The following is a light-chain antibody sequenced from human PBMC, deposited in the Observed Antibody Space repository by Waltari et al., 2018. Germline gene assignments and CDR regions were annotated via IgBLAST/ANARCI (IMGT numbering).Light chain of an antibody. CDR1: QSVGSS. CDR3: QHYVRLPVT. CDR2: GAS. V-gene: IGKV3-20*01. Sequence: EIVLTQSPGILSLSPGEGATLSCRASQSVGSSLAWYQPKPGQAPRLVISGASNRATGIPDRFSGSGSGTDFSLTISRLEPEDFAVYYCQHYVRLPVTFGRGTKVEIK. J-gene: IGKJ4*02.